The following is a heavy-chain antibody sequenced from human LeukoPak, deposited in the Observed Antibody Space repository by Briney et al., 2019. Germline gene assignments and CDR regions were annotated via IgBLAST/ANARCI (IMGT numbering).Heavy chain of an antibody. CDR3: ARARIAAAAQYYYYYMDV. D-gene: IGHD6-13*01. J-gene: IGHJ6*03. CDR1: GGSISSSSYY. V-gene: IGHV4-39*07. CDR2: IYYSGST. Sequence: SETPSLTCTVSGGSISSSSYYWGWIRQPPGKGLEWIGSIYYSGSTYYNPSLKSRVTISVDTSKNQFSLKLSSVTAADTAVYYCARARIAAAAQYYYYYMDVWGKGTTVTVSS.